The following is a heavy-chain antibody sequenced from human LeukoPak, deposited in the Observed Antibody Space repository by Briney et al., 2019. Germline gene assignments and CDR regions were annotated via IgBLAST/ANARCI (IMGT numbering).Heavy chain of an antibody. CDR1: GFTFSNAW. Sequence: GGSLRLPCAASGFTFSNAWMSRVRQAPGKGLEWVSSISSSSSYIYYADSVKGRFTISRDNAKNSLYLQMNSLRAEDTAVYYCARNHYYYDSSGYYGYWGQGTLVTVSS. V-gene: IGHV3-21*01. D-gene: IGHD3-22*01. J-gene: IGHJ4*02. CDR3: ARNHYYYDSSGYYGY. CDR2: ISSSSSYI.